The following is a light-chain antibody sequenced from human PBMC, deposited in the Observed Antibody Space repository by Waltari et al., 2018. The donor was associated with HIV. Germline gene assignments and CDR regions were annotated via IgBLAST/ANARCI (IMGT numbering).Light chain of an antibody. CDR1: NIGSKR. CDR3: QVWDSSSDHRV. V-gene: IGLV3-21*04. J-gene: IGLJ3*02. Sequence: SYVLTQPPSVSVAPGKTARITCGGNNIGSKRVHWYQQKPGQAPVLVIYYDSDRPSGIPERFSGSNSGNTATLTSSRVEAGDEADYYCQVWDSSSDHRVFGGGTKLTVL. CDR2: YDS.